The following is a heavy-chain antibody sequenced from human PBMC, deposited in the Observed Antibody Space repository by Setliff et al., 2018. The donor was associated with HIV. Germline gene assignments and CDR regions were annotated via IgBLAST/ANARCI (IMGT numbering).Heavy chain of an antibody. J-gene: IGHJ6*03. CDR2: INAGNGNT. CDR3: ARGGKITMVRGVMFYMDV. D-gene: IGHD3-10*01. CDR1: GYTFTSYA. V-gene: IGHV1-3*01. Sequence: ASVKVSCKASGYTFTSYAMHWVRQAPGQRLEWMGWINAGNGNTKYSQKFQGRVTITRDTSASTAYMELSSLRSEDTAVYYCARGGKITMVRGVMFYMDVRGKGTTVTVSS.